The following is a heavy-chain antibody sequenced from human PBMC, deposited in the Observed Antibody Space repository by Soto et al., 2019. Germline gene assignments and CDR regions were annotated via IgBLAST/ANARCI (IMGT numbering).Heavy chain of an antibody. J-gene: IGHJ6*02. V-gene: IGHV4-31*03. CDR2: IYYSGST. Sequence: SETLSLTCTVSGGSISSGGYYWSWIRQHPGKGLEWIGYIYYSGSTYYNPSLKSRVTISVDTSKNQFSLKLSSVTAADTAVYYCARDSMVRGVTYYGMDVWGQGTTVTVS. CDR1: GGSISSGGYY. CDR3: ARDSMVRGVTYYGMDV. D-gene: IGHD3-10*01.